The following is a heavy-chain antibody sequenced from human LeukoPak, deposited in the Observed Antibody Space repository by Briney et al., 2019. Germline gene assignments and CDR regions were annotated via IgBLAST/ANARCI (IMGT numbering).Heavy chain of an antibody. V-gene: IGHV4-34*01. CDR3: AGRGVTTYAFDI. J-gene: IGHJ3*02. CDR2: ITHSGRT. Sequence: KPSETLSLTCGVYGGSFSGNYWSWVRQPPGKGLEWIGEITHSGRTNYSPSLKSRVTISVDTSKNQFSLKLNSVTAADTAVYYCAGRGVTTYAFDIWGKGKMVTVSS. D-gene: IGHD4-17*01. CDR1: GGSFSGNY.